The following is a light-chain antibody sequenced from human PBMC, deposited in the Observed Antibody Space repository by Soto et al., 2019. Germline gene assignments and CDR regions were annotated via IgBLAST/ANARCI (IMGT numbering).Light chain of an antibody. J-gene: IGLJ1*01. CDR3: SSYISSSTPYV. Sequence: QSVLTQPASVSGSPGQSITISCTGTSSDIGGYNFVSWYQHHPGKAPRLLIFDVSDRPSGVSDRFSGSKSGTTASLTISGLQAEDEADYYCSSYISSSTPYVFGTGTKVTVL. V-gene: IGLV2-14*03. CDR2: DVS. CDR1: SSDIGGYNF.